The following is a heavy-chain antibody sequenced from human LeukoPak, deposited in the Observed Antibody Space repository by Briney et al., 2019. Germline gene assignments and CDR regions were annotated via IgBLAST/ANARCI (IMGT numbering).Heavy chain of an antibody. Sequence: AGSLRLSCAASGFTFNSYTMSWVRQAPGKGLEWVSAISGGGGSTYYANSVKGRLTISRDNSKNTLYLQMNSMRAEDTAVYYCAKDRSYYYGSGNYSFDYWGQGTLVTVSS. CDR1: GFTFNSYT. CDR3: AKDRSYYYGSGNYSFDY. D-gene: IGHD3-10*01. V-gene: IGHV3-23*01. J-gene: IGHJ4*02. CDR2: ISGGGGST.